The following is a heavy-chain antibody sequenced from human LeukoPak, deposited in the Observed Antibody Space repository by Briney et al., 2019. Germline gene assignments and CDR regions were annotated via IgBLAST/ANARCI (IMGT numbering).Heavy chain of an antibody. CDR3: ARAAGYSSSWYWGNFDY. D-gene: IGHD6-13*01. CDR2: IYYSGST. V-gene: IGHV4-59*01. Sequence: PSETLSLTCTVSGGSISSYYWSWIRQPPGKGLEWIGYIYYSGSTNYNPSLKNRVTISVATSKNQFSLTLSSVTAADTAVYYCARAAGYSSSWYWGNFDYWGQGTLVTVSS. J-gene: IGHJ4*02. CDR1: GGSISSYY.